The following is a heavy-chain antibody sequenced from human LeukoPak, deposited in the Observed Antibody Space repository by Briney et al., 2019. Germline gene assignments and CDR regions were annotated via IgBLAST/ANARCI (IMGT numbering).Heavy chain of an antibody. V-gene: IGHV3-66*01. Sequence: PGGSLTLSCAASGFTVSSNYMSWVRQAPGKGLEWVSVVYSGGSTHYADSVKGRFTISRDNSKNTLYLHMNSLRAEDTAVYYCATADSGSYYSGFDYWGQGTLVT. CDR3: ATADSGSYYSGFDY. CDR1: GFTVSSNY. CDR2: VYSGGST. J-gene: IGHJ4*02. D-gene: IGHD1-26*01.